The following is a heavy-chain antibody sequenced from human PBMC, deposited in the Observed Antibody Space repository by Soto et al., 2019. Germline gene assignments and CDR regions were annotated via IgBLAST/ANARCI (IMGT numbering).Heavy chain of an antibody. D-gene: IGHD2-8*02. CDR2: FSLSGTT. V-gene: IGHV4-61*02. CDR3: ARGMTPPGAPAWYYFDS. J-gene: IGHJ4*02. Sequence: SETLSLTCTVSGGSFRSGSYEWSWIRQPAGKGLEWIGRFSLSGTTNYNPSLRSRVTMSADVSKNQFSLRLTSVTAADTALYYCARGMTPPGAPAWYYFDSWGQGTLVTVSS. CDR1: GGSFRSGSYE.